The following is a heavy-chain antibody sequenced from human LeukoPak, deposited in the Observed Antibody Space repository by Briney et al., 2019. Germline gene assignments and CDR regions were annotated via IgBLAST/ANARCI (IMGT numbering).Heavy chain of an antibody. V-gene: IGHV4-59*01. CDR2: IYYSGST. CDR3: ARAQYYDFWSGPNWFDP. D-gene: IGHD3-3*01. CDR1: GGSISSYY. Sequence: ASETLSLTCTVSGGSISSYYWSWIRQPPGKGLEWIGYIYYSGSTNYNPSLKSRVTISVDTSKNQFSLKLSSVTAADTAVYYCARAQYYDFWSGPNWFDPWGQGTLVTVSS. J-gene: IGHJ5*02.